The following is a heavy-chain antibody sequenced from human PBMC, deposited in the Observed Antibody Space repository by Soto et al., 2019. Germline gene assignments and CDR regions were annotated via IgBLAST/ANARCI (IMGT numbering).Heavy chain of an antibody. CDR3: AGDPDSHYNDSHASSYP. Sequence: ASVTVSCKASGYTFTSYDMNWVRQATGQGLEWMGWIIPNIGKTDYAQKFQGRVTISADKFTGTAYMELTGLRSDDTAVYYCAGDPDSHYNDSHASSYPWGQGTLVTVSS. D-gene: IGHD4-4*01. J-gene: IGHJ5*02. CDR2: IIPNIGKT. CDR1: GYTFTSYD. V-gene: IGHV1-8*01.